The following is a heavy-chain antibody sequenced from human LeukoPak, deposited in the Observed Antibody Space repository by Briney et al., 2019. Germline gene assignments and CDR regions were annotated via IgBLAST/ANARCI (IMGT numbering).Heavy chain of an antibody. CDR1: GFTFSSYG. CDR3: AKDGEAYCSGGSCWYYFDY. D-gene: IGHD2-15*01. CDR2: ISYDGSNK. V-gene: IGHV3-30*18. Sequence: GGSLRLSCAAPGFTFSSYGMDWVRQALGKGVEWGAVISYDGSNKYYGDSVKGRFTISRDNSNNTLYLQMNSLRAEDTAVYYCAKDGEAYCSGGSCWYYFDYWGQGTLVTVSS. J-gene: IGHJ4*02.